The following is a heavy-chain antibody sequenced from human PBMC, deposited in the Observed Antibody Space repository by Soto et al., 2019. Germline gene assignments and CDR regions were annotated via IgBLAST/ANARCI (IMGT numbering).Heavy chain of an antibody. CDR2: ITSDGDNT. Sequence: GGSLRLSCSVSGITFRNYAMNWVRQAPGRGREYVSGITSDGDNTCHADSVKDRITTPRDNSYDTLYLQMSSLRVEDTAKSYCVKGHQLLRDYFEFWGPGTLVTVSS. V-gene: IGHV3-64D*08. J-gene: IGHJ4*01. D-gene: IGHD2-15*01. CDR1: GITFRNYA. CDR3: VKGHQLLRDYFEF.